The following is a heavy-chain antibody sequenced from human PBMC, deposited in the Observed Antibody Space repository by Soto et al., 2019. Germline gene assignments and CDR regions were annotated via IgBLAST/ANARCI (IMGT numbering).Heavy chain of an antibody. Sequence: SETLSLTCTVSGTSVSSTDYYWGWIRQPPGKGLEWITSIYYTGMTYYNPSLKSRVTISVDTSKNQFSLKLSSVTAADTAVYYCARRYGASFDYWGQGTLVTVSS. CDR2: IYYTGMT. D-gene: IGHD4-17*01. CDR1: GTSVSSTDYY. J-gene: IGHJ4*02. V-gene: IGHV4-39*07. CDR3: ARRYGASFDY.